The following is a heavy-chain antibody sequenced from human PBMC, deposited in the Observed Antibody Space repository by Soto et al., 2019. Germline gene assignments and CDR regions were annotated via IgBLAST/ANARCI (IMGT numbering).Heavy chain of an antibody. CDR2: IKEDGSET. V-gene: IGHV3-7*03. J-gene: IGHJ4*02. Sequence: EVQLAESGGDLVQPGGSLRLSCAASGFTFNRYWMTWVRQAPGKGLEWVATIKEDGSETYYGDSVKGRFTISRDNAKNSVFLQMNSLRGEDTAMYYCVRARVDYWGQGLLVTVSS. CDR3: VRARVDY. CDR1: GFTFNRYW.